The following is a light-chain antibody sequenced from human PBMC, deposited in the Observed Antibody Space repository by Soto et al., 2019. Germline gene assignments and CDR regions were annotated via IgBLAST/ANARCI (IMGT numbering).Light chain of an antibody. V-gene: IGKV3-20*01. CDR3: QQSGSSPTWT. J-gene: IGKJ1*01. CDR2: GAS. CDR1: QTVSSSY. Sequence: EIVLTQSPGTLSLSPGERATLSCRASQTVSSSYFAWYQQKPGQAPRLLIYGASSRATGIPDRFSGSGSGTDFTITISRLEPEDFAVNYCQQSGSSPTWTFGQGTTVEIK.